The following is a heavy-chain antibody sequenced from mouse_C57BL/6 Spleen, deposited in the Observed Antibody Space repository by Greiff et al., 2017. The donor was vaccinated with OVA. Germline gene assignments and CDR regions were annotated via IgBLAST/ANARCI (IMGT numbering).Heavy chain of an antibody. D-gene: IGHD2-5*01. CDR1: GYTFTSYW. Sequence: VQLQQSGAELAKPGASVKLSCKASGYTFTSYWMHWVKQRPGQGLEWIGYINPSSGYTKYNQKFKDKATLTADKSSSTAYMQLSSLTYEDSAVYYCARSNSNLLYAMDYWGQGTSVTVSS. J-gene: IGHJ4*01. CDR2: INPSSGYT. CDR3: ARSNSNLLYAMDY. V-gene: IGHV1-7*01.